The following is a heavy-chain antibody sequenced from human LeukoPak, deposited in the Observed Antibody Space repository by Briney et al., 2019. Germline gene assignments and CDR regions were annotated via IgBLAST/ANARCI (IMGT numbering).Heavy chain of an antibody. CDR1: AYAFTVYY. CDR2: VNPNSGGT. CDR3: ASGMRRYDILPKDS. J-gene: IGHJ4*02. V-gene: IGHV1-2*02. Sequence: AAGKLCCNCAAYAFTVYYIRLGRQAPGQGLGLMGLVNPNSGGTKYSQVVYGRVTMTRDKSISTAYMELRRLRSDDTALYYCASGMRRYDILPKDSWGQGTLVTVSS. D-gene: IGHD3-9*01.